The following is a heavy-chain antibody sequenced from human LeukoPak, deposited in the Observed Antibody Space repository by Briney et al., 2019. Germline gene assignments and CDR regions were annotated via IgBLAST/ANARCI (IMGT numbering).Heavy chain of an antibody. CDR1: GGSISSYY. J-gene: IGHJ4*02. V-gene: IGHV4-59*01. Sequence: SETLSLTCTVSGGSISSYYWSWIRQPPGKGLEWIGYIYYSGSTNYNPSLKSRVTISVDTSKNRFSLKLSSVTAADTAVYYCAASSLYYYDSSGYFFRPDFDYWGQGTLVTVSS. D-gene: IGHD3-22*01. CDR2: IYYSGST. CDR3: AASSLYYYDSSGYFFRPDFDY.